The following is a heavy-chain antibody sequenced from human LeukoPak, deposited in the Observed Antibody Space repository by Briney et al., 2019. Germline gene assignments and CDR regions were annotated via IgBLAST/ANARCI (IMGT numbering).Heavy chain of an antibody. V-gene: IGHV3-74*01. Sequence: PGGSLRLSCAASGFTFSSYWMHWVRQAPGKGLVWVSRINSDGSSTSYADSVKGRFTISRDNSKNTLYLQMNSLKPGDTAVYYCAKQPYGGNTHSYYYYMDVWGEGTTVTVSS. CDR3: AKQPYGGNTHSYYYYMDV. D-gene: IGHD4-23*01. CDR1: GFTFSSYW. CDR2: INSDGSST. J-gene: IGHJ6*03.